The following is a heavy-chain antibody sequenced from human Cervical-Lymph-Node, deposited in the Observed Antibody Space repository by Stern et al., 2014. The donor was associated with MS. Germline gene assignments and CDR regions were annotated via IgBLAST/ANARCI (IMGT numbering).Heavy chain of an antibody. D-gene: IGHD3-9*01. Sequence: QVQLVESGADVKKPGASVKVSCKASSYTFSSYGIAWVRQAPGQGLEWMGWISGYDGDTNYAPKLQGRVTLTTDPSTRTAYMEIRSLRFDDTAVYYCARAYFDSYGLDVWGQGTTVTV. CDR3: ARAYFDSYGLDV. CDR1: SYTFSSYG. V-gene: IGHV1-18*04. CDR2: ISGYDGDT. J-gene: IGHJ6*02.